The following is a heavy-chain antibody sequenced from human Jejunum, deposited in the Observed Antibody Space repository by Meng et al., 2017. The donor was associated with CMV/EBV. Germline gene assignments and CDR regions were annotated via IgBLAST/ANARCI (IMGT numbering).Heavy chain of an antibody. CDR1: GFNFTIHW. Sequence: SCADAGFNFTIHWMSWVRQPPGKGPEWVASIKPDGSEIQYVGSLRGRFTVSRDNARKTLYLQMNSLTAEDTAVYYCASGNDFNIWGQGTLVTVSS. D-gene: IGHD1-1*01. CDR3: ASGNDFNI. J-gene: IGHJ3*02. V-gene: IGHV3-7*01. CDR2: IKPDGSEI.